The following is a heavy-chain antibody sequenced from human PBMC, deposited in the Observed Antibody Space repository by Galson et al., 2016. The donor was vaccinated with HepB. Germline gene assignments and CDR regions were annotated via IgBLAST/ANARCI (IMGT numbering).Heavy chain of an antibody. V-gene: IGHV3-21*01. D-gene: IGHD5-18*01. CDR1: GFTFSRYS. CDR3: ARSGYTHGLDY. J-gene: IGHJ4*02. CDR2: ISSGSSYI. Sequence: SLRLSCAASGFTFSRYSMSWVRQAPGKGLEWVSSISSGSSYISYADSVKGRFTISRDNAKNSLYLQINSLRAEDTAVYYCARSGYTHGLDYWGQGTLVTVSS.